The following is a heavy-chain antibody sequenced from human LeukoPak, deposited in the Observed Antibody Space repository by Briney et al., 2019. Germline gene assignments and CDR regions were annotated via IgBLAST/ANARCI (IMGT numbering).Heavy chain of an antibody. Sequence: GASVKVSCKASGYTFTSYEINCVRQATGQGLEWMGWMNTNSGNTGYAQKFQGIVTMTRNTSISTAYMELSSLRSEDTAVYYCARGRGYSSSWYAGIVGATRRDYYFDYGGQGTLVTVSS. CDR2: MNTNSGNT. V-gene: IGHV1-8*01. CDR1: GYTFTSYE. CDR3: ARGRGYSSSWYAGIVGATRRDYYFDY. J-gene: IGHJ4*02. D-gene: IGHD6-13*01.